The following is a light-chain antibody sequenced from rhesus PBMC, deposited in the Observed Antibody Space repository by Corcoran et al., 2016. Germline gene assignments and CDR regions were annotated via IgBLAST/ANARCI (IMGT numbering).Light chain of an antibody. CDR2: KVS. CDR1: QSLVHSNGNTY. V-gene: IGKV2-65*01. J-gene: IGKJ2*01. Sequence: DVVMTQSPLALPITPGQPASISCRSIQSLVHSNGNTYLSWFQQKPGQPPRLLIYKVSNRYSGVPERFSGSGAGTDFTLKSSRVEAEDVGVYYCMQYTHIPYSFGQGTKVEIK. CDR3: MQYTHIPYS.